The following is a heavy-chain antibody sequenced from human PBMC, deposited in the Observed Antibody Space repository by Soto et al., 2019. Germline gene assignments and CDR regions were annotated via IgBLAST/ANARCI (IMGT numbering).Heavy chain of an antibody. CDR2: IKSKTDGGTT. J-gene: IGHJ3*02. CDR3: TTDPAPLTGPKDAFDI. D-gene: IGHD1-20*01. V-gene: IGHV3-15*01. CDR1: GFTFSNAW. Sequence: GGSLRLSCAASGFTFSNAWMSWVRQAPGKGLEWVGRIKSKTDGGTTDYAAPVKGRFTISRDDSKNTLYLQMNSLKTEDTAVYYCTTDPAPLTGPKDAFDIWGQGTMVTVSS.